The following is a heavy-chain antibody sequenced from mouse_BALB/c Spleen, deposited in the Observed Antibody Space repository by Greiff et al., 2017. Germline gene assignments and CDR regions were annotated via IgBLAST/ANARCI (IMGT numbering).Heavy chain of an antibody. V-gene: IGHV1-87*01. J-gene: IGHJ3*01. Sequence: QVQLKQSGAELARPGASVKLSCKASGYTFTSYWMQWVKQRPGQGLEWIGAIYPGDGDTRYTQKFKGKATLTADKSSSTAYMQLSSLASEDSAVYYCARGAGFAYWGQGTLVTVSA. CDR3: ARGAGFAY. CDR2: IYPGDGDT. CDR1: GYTFTSYW.